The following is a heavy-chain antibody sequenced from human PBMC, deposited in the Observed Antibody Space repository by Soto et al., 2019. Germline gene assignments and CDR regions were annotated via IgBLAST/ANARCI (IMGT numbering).Heavy chain of an antibody. CDR1: GFTFDDYA. Sequence: PGGSLRLSCAASGFTFDDYAMQWVRQAPGKGLEWVSGISYNSGTIGYADSVKGRFTISRDNAKKSLYLQMNSLRAEDTALYYCAKGEDRGYSFGPDFWGQGTLVTVSS. J-gene: IGHJ4*02. CDR3: AKGEDRGYSFGPDF. D-gene: IGHD5-18*01. V-gene: IGHV3-9*01. CDR2: ISYNSGTI.